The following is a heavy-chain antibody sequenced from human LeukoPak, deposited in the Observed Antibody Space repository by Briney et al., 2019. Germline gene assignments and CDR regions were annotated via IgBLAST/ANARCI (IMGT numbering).Heavy chain of an antibody. J-gene: IGHJ6*02. D-gene: IGHD2-21*02. Sequence: SETLSLTCTVSGGSISSGGYYWSWIRQHPGKGLEWIGYIYYSGSTYYNPSLKSRVTISVDTSKNQFSLKLSSVTAADMAVYYCARERMVTAIPTHYYYYGMDVWGQGTRSPSP. CDR2: IYYSGST. CDR1: GGSISSGGYY. V-gene: IGHV4-31*03. CDR3: ARERMVTAIPTHYYYYGMDV.